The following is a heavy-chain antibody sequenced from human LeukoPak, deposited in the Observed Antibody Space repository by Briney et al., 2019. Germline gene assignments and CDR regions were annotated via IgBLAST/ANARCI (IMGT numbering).Heavy chain of an antibody. J-gene: IGHJ4*02. CDR1: GFTFSTST. CDR3: VKDALVVPVSMGPPEVDY. Sequence: GESLKISCAASGFTFSTSTMNWVRQAPGKGLEWVSSISSSSSDIYYADSVRGRFTISRDNAKNSLYLQMNSLRAEDTAVYYCVKDALVVPVSMGPPEVDYWGQGTLVTVSS. D-gene: IGHD2/OR15-2a*01. V-gene: IGHV3-21*04. CDR2: ISSSSSDI.